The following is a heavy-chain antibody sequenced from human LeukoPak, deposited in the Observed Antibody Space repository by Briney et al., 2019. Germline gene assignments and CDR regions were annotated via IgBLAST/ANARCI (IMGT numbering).Heavy chain of an antibody. Sequence: PGRSLRLSCAASGFTFSSYGMHWVRQAPGKGLEWVAVISYDGSNKYFADSVKGRSTISRDNSKNTLYLQMNSLRAEDTAVYYCAKGWGIPIFGVVTNWGQGTLVTVSS. CDR3: AKGWGIPIFGVVTN. V-gene: IGHV3-30*18. CDR1: GFTFSSYG. CDR2: ISYDGSNK. D-gene: IGHD3-3*01. J-gene: IGHJ4*02.